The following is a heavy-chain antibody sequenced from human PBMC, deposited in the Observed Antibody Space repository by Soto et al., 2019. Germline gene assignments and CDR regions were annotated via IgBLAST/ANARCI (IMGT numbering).Heavy chain of an antibody. J-gene: IGHJ5*02. V-gene: IGHV4-34*01. D-gene: IGHD2-2*01. CDR3: ARGIVVVPAAMSWGWFDP. CDR2: INHSGST. Sequence: QVQLQQWGAGLLKPSETLSLTCAVYGGSFSGYYWSWIRQPPGKGLEWIGEINHSGSTNYNPSLKSRVTISVDTSKNQFSLKLSSVTAVDTAVYYCARGIVVVPAAMSWGWFDPWGQGTLVTVSS. CDR1: GGSFSGYY.